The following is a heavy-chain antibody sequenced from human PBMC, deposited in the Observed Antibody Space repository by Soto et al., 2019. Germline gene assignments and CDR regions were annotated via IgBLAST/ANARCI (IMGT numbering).Heavy chain of an antibody. CDR1: GFTFSSYA. D-gene: IGHD3-10*01. CDR3: AKARHGSGTYSYFDY. V-gene: IGHV3-30*02. CDR2: IWYDGSNK. J-gene: IGHJ4*02. Sequence: QVQLVESGGGVVQPGGSLRLSCAASGFTFSSYAMHWVRQAPGNGLEWVAVIWYDGSNKNYADSVKGRFTISRDNSKNTLYLQMNSLRTEDTAVYYCAKARHGSGTYSYFDYWGQGILVTVSS.